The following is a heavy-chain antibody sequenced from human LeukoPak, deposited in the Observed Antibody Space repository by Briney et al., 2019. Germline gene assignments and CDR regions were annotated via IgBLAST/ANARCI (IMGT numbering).Heavy chain of an antibody. CDR1: GGSISSSSYY. J-gene: IGHJ4*02. Sequence: PSETLPLTCTVSGGSISSSSYYWGWIRQPPGKGLEWIGSIYYSGSTYYNPSLKSRVTISVDTSKNQFSLKLSFVTAADTAVYYCASPYSNYVGLFDYWGQGTLVTVSS. D-gene: IGHD4-11*01. CDR3: ASPYSNYVGLFDY. CDR2: IYYSGST. V-gene: IGHV4-39*01.